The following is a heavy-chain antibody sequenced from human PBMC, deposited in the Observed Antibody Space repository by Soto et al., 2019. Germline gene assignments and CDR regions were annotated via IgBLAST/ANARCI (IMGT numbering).Heavy chain of an antibody. J-gene: IGHJ6*03. D-gene: IGHD3-16*01. Sequence: PGGSLRLSCAASGFTFSSYAMSWVRQAPGQGLEWVSGISGGGGNTYLADSVKGRFTISRDNYKNIVHLRMSKLKAEDSALYYCSKVFRNFSDGVYYYNHMDVWGKGTTVTVSS. CDR1: GFTFSSYA. CDR2: ISGGGGNT. V-gene: IGHV3-23*01. CDR3: SKVFRNFSDGVYYYNHMDV.